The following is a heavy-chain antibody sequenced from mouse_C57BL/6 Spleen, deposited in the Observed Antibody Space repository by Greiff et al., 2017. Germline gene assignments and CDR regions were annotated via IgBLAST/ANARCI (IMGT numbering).Heavy chain of an antibody. D-gene: IGHD2-2*01. CDR1: GYTFTSYW. CDR2: IDPSDSYT. J-gene: IGHJ4*01. V-gene: IGHV1-50*01. Sequence: QVQLQQPGAELVKPGASVKLSCKASGYTFTSYWMPWVKQRPGQGLEWIGEIDPSDSYTNYNQKFKGKATLTVDTSSSTAYMQLRSLTSEDSAVYYCARYDYYGYDEYYAMDYWGQGTSVTVSS. CDR3: ARYDYYGYDEYYAMDY.